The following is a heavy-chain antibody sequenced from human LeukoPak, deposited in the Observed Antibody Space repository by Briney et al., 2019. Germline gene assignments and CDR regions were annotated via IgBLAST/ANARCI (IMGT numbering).Heavy chain of an antibody. Sequence: RTGGSLRLSCAASGFTFDDYGMSWVRQAPGKGLEWVSGINWNGGSTGYADSVKGRFTISRDNSKNTLYLQMNSLRAEDTAVYYCAKDQSGMVRGVPDYWGQGTLVTVSS. CDR2: INWNGGST. CDR3: AKDQSGMVRGVPDY. CDR1: GFTFDDYG. J-gene: IGHJ4*02. D-gene: IGHD3-10*01. V-gene: IGHV3-20*04.